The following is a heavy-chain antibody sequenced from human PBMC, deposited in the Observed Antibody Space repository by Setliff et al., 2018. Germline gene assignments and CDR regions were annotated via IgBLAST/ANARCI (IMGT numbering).Heavy chain of an antibody. CDR1: GFTFSKYW. CDR2: INGDATIT. Sequence: GGSLRLSCGASGFTFSKYWMYWVRQVPGKGLVWLSRINGDATITNYADSVKGRFTISRDNGRNTLYLQINSLRGEDTGVYFCAALDWGENFYNVDAWGKGTTVTVSS. CDR3: AALDWGENFYNVDA. J-gene: IGHJ6*03. V-gene: IGHV3-74*01. D-gene: IGHD7-27*01.